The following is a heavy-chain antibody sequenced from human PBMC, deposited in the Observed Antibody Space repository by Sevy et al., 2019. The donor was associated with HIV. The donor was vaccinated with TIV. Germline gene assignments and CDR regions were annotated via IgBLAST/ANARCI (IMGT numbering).Heavy chain of an antibody. CDR2: ISGSGGST. V-gene: IGHV3-23*01. D-gene: IGHD5-12*01. CDR3: AALRGGGYECFDY. J-gene: IGHJ4*02. CDR1: GFTFSSYA. Sequence: GGSLRLSCAASGFTFSSYAMSWVRQAPGKGLEWVSAISGSGGSTYYADSVKGRFTISRDNSKNTLYLQMNSLRAEDTAVYYCAALRGGGYECFDYWGQRTMVTVSS.